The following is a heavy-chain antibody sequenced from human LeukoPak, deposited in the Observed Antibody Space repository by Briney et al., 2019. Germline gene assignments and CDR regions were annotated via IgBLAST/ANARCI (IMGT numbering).Heavy chain of an antibody. CDR2: IIPIFGTA. V-gene: IGHV1-69*13. D-gene: IGHD6-13*01. J-gene: IGHJ4*02. CDR1: GGTFSSYA. Sequence: SVKVSCKASGGTFSSYAISRVRQAPGQGLEWMGGIIPIFGTANYAQKFQGRVTITADESTSTAYMELSSLRSEDTAVYYCARDTRNSSSWFYYFDYWGQGTLVTVSS. CDR3: ARDTRNSSSWFYYFDY.